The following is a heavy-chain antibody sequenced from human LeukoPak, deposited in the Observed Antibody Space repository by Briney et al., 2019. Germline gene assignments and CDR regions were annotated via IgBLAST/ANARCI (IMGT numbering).Heavy chain of an antibody. CDR3: ARETYSSSWYSYYYYGMDV. CDR2: TSAYNGNT. CDR1: GYTFTSYG. J-gene: IGHJ6*02. V-gene: IGHV1-18*01. D-gene: IGHD6-13*01. Sequence: ASVKVSCKASGYTFTSYGISWVRQAPGQGLEWMGWTSAYNGNTNYAQKLQGRVTMTTDTSTSTAYMELRSLRSDDTAVYYCARETYSSSWYSYYYYGMDVWGQGTTVTVSS.